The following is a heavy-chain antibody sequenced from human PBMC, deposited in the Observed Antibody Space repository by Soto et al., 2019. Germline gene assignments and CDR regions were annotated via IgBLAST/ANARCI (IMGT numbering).Heavy chain of an antibody. CDR3: AKDRSVAVAGSFDY. CDR1: GFTFSSYG. J-gene: IGHJ4*02. D-gene: IGHD6-19*01. Sequence: PGGSLRLSCAASGFTFSSYGMHWVRQAPGKGLEWVAVISYDGSNKYYADSVKGRFTISRDNSKNTLYLQMNSLRAEDTAVYYCAKDRSVAVAGSFDYWGQGTLVIVSS. CDR2: ISYDGSNK. V-gene: IGHV3-30*18.